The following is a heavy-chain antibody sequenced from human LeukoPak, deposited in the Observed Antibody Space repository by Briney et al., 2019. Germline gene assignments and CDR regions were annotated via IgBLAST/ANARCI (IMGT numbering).Heavy chain of an antibody. CDR3: ARLYWEEPDY. Sequence: SETLSLTCTVSGGSISSSSYYWGWIRQPPGKGLEWLGNIYYSGSTYYNPSLKSRVTISVDTSKNQFSLRLSSVTAADTAVYYCARLYWEEPDYWGQGTLVTVSS. CDR2: IYYSGST. J-gene: IGHJ4*02. D-gene: IGHD2-8*02. V-gene: IGHV4-39*01. CDR1: GGSISSSSYY.